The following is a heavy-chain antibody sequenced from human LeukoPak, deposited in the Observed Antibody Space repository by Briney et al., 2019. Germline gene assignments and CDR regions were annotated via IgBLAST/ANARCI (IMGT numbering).Heavy chain of an antibody. D-gene: IGHD5-12*01. CDR1: GFTFSSYA. J-gene: IGHJ6*02. Sequence: GGSLRLSCAASGFTFSSYAMSWVRQAPGKGLEWVSAISGSGGSTYYADSVKGRFTISRDNSKTPLYLQMNSMRAEDTAVYYCAKGARDGYDLGYYYYGMDVWGQGTTVTVSS. V-gene: IGHV3-23*01. CDR3: AKGARDGYDLGYYYYGMDV. CDR2: ISGSGGST.